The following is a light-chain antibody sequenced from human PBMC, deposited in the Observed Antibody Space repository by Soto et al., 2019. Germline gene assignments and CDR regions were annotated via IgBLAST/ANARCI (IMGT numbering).Light chain of an antibody. V-gene: IGKV3-20*01. CDR3: QHYQSGHPIT. J-gene: IGKJ5*01. CDR1: QSVGTR. CDR2: GAS. Sequence: ILLTHSPNTLSFSPGERATPPRQAAQSVGTRLAWYQHKTGQAPRLLISGASSRATGIPDRFTGSGSETSFTLTISRLEPEDFALYYCQHYQSGHPITFGQGTRLENK.